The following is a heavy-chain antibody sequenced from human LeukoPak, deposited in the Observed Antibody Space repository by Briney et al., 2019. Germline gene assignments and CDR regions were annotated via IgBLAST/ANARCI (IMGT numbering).Heavy chain of an antibody. Sequence: GGSLRLPCAASGFTFSSYRMNWVRQAPGKGLEWVSSISSSGSYIFYADSVKGRFTISRDNAKNSLYLQMNSLRAEDTAVYYCARDGPNYGSASYYFDYWGQGTLVTVSS. CDR3: ARDGPNYGSASYYFDY. D-gene: IGHD3-10*01. CDR1: GFTFSSYR. V-gene: IGHV3-21*01. J-gene: IGHJ4*02. CDR2: ISSSGSYI.